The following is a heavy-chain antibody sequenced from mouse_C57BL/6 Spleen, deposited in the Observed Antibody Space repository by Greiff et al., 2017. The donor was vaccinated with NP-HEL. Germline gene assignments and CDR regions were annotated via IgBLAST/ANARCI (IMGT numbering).Heavy chain of an antibody. CDR3: ARQLRQYYFDD. V-gene: IGHV1-52*01. D-gene: IGHD3-2*02. CDR2: IDPSDSET. CDR1: GYTFTSYW. Sequence: QVQLKQPGAELVRPGSSVKLSCKASGYTFTSYWMHWVKQRPIQGLEWIGNIDPSDSETHYNQKFKDKATLTVDKSSSTAYMQLSSLTSEDSAVYYCARQLRQYYFDDWGQGTTLTVSS. J-gene: IGHJ2*01.